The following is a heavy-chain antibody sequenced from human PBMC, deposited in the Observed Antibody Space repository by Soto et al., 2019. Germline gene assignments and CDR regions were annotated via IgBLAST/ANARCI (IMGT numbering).Heavy chain of an antibody. V-gene: IGHV3-30-3*01. D-gene: IGHD3-16*02. CDR3: ARERATPYDYVWGSYRYQYFDY. Sequence: PGGSLRLSCAASGFTFSSYAMHWVRQAPGKGLEWVAVISYDGSNKYYADSVKGRFTISRDNSKNTLYLQMYSLRAEDTAVYYCARERATPYDYVWGSYRYQYFDYWGQGTLVTVSS. J-gene: IGHJ4*02. CDR1: GFTFSSYA. CDR2: ISYDGSNK.